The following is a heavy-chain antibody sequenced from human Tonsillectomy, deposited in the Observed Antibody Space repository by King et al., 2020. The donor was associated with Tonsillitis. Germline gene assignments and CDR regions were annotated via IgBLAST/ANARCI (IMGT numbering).Heavy chain of an antibody. Sequence: TLKESGPALVKPTQTLTLTCTFSGFSLSTSGMCVSWIRQPPGKALEWLARIDWDDDKIYSTSLKTRLTISKDTSKNQVVLTMTNMYPVDTATYYCARIRSYSSTWFIDYWGQGTLVTVSS. V-gene: IGHV2-70*04. CDR3: ARIRSYSSTWFIDY. CDR2: IDWDDDK. D-gene: IGHD6-13*01. CDR1: GFSLSTSGMC. J-gene: IGHJ4*02.